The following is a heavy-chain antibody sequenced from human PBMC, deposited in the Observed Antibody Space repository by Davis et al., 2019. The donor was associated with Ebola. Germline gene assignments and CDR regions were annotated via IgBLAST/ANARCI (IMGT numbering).Heavy chain of an antibody. Sequence: ASVKVSCKASGYTFTGYYMHWVRQAPGQGLEWMGRINPNSGGTNYAQKFQGRVTMTRDTSIGTAYMELRSLRSEDTAVYYCARGSQDTTIFLDFIYWGQGTLVIVSS. D-gene: IGHD5-18*01. CDR1: GYTFTGYY. CDR3: ARGSQDTTIFLDFIY. J-gene: IGHJ4*02. CDR2: INPNSGGT. V-gene: IGHV1-2*06.